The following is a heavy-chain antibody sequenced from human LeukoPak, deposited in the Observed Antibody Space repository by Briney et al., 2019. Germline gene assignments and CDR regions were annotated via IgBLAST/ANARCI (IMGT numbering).Heavy chain of an antibody. D-gene: IGHD2-21*02. Sequence: PGGSLRLSCAASGFIFSSYPMTWVRQAPGEGLEWVSSISGRSERIFYADSVKGRFTISRDNSKNTLYLRMDSLRAEDTAIYYCAKYVLVTGADTFDIWGQGTMVTVSS. CDR3: AKYVLVTGADTFDI. CDR1: GFIFSSYP. J-gene: IGHJ3*02. CDR2: ISGRSERI. V-gene: IGHV3-23*01.